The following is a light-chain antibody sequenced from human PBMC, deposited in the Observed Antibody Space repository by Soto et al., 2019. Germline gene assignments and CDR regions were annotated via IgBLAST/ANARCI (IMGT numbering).Light chain of an antibody. Sequence: DIVMTQSPATLSVSPGERATLSCRASQNIRSDLAWYRQKPGQAPRLLMYGASIRATGIPARFSGSGSGTDFTLTISSLQSEDLAVYYCQQYDNLPPMYTFGQGTKLEIK. CDR2: GAS. V-gene: IGKV3-15*01. J-gene: IGKJ2*01. CDR3: QQYDNLPPMYT. CDR1: QNIRSD.